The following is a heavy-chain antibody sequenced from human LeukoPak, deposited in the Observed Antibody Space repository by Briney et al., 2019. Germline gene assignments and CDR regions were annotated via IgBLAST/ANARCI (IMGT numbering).Heavy chain of an antibody. Sequence: ASETLSLTCAVYGGSFSGYYWSWIRQPPGKGLERIGEINHSGSTNYNPSLKSRVTISVDTSKNQFSLKLSSVTAADTAVYYCARNRRDGYNPGDYWGQGTLVTVSS. CDR2: INHSGST. V-gene: IGHV4-34*01. CDR3: ARNRRDGYNPGDY. J-gene: IGHJ4*02. CDR1: GGSFSGYY. D-gene: IGHD5-24*01.